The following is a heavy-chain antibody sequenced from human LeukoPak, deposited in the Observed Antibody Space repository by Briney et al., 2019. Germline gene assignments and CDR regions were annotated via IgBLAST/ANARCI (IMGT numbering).Heavy chain of an antibody. D-gene: IGHD3-3*01. V-gene: IGHV3-49*04. CDR1: GFTFTRYW. CDR2: IRSKAYGGPT. Sequence: GGSLRLSCAASGFTFTRYWMSWVRQAPGKGLEWVGFIRSKAYGGPTDYAASVKGRFTISRDDSKSIAYLQMNSLKTEDTAVYYCTRAVDRTIYYYYYMDVWGKGTTVTISS. CDR3: TRAVDRTIYYYYYMDV. J-gene: IGHJ6*03.